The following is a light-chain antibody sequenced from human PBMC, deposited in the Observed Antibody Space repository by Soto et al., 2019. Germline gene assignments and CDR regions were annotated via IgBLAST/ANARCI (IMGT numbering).Light chain of an antibody. CDR1: SSDVGSYDY. CDR2: NVN. CDR3: SSYAGSNNFGVV. J-gene: IGLJ2*01. V-gene: IGLV2-8*01. Sequence: QSALIQPPSVSGSPGQSVTISCTGTSSDVGSYDYVSWYQQHPGTVPKPMIYNVNTQPSGVPDRFSGSKSGNTASLTVSGLQAEDEADYYCSSYAGSNNFGVVFGGGTKLTVL.